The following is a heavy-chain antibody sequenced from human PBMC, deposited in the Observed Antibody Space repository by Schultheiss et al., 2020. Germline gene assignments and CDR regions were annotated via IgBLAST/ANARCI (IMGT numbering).Heavy chain of an antibody. D-gene: IGHD4-17*01. J-gene: IGHJ4*02. V-gene: IGHV3-30*03. CDR3: ASAYGDYVDY. Sequence: GGSLTLSCAASGFTFSSYGMHWVRQAPGKGLEWVAVISYDGSNKYYADSVKGRFTISRDNSKNTLYLQMNSLRAEDTAVYYCASAYGDYVDYWGQGTLVTVSS. CDR1: GFTFSSYG. CDR2: ISYDGSNK.